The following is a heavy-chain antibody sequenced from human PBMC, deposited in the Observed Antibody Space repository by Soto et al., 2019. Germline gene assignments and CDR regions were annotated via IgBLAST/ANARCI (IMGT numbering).Heavy chain of an antibody. CDR1: GYTLTSFY. J-gene: IGHJ6*02. D-gene: IGHD6-13*01. CDR3: ERALMGRSWTVLNGMDV. V-gene: IGHV1-46*01. Sequence: GAAVKVSCKTFGYTLTSFYIHWVRQAPGQGLEWMGIINPGGGSTTYAQKFQGRVTMTSDTSTSTVYMELSSLRSEDTAIYYCERALMGRSWTVLNGMDVWGQGTTVTVSS. CDR2: INPGGGST.